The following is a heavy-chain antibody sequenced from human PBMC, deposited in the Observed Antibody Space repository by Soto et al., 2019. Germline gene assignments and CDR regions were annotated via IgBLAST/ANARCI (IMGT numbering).Heavy chain of an antibody. Sequence: SETLSLTCAFYGGSFSGYYWSWIRQPPGRGLEWIGEINHSGSTNYNPSLKSRVTISVDTSKNQFSLKLSSVTAADTAVYYCSEDIHHGMDVWGQGTTVTVSS. D-gene: IGHD5-18*01. V-gene: IGHV4-34*01. CDR2: INHSGST. CDR3: SEDIHHGMDV. J-gene: IGHJ6*02. CDR1: GGSFSGYY.